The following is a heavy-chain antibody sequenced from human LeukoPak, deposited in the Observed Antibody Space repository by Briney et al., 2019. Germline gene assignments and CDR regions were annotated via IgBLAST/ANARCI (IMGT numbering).Heavy chain of an antibody. V-gene: IGHV3-23*01. CDR2: FTGSGVST. CDR3: AKGGPRSSFDY. CDR1: GFTFSNYA. J-gene: IGHJ4*02. D-gene: IGHD6-6*01. Sequence: QPGGSLRLSCAASGFTFSNYAMSWVRQAPGQGLEWVSGFTGSGVSTYYADSVKGRFSVSRGNTKNTLYMHMNSLRVEDTAVYYCAKGGPRSSFDYWGQGTPVTVSS.